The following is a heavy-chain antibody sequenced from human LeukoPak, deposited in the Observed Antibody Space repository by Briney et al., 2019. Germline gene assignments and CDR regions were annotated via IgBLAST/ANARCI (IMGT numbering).Heavy chain of an antibody. CDR2: IYYSGST. J-gene: IGHJ4*02. D-gene: IGHD3-10*01. Sequence: SETLSLTCTVSGGFISSYYWSWIRQPPGKGLEWNGYIYYSGSTNYNPSLKSRVTISVDTSKNQFSLKLSSVTAADTAVYYCARGGVGYVDYFDYWGQGTLVTVSS. CDR1: GGFISSYY. V-gene: IGHV4-59*01. CDR3: ARGGVGYVDYFDY.